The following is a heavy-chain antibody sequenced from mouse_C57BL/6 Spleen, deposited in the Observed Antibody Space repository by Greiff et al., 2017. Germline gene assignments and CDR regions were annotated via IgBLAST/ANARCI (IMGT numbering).Heavy chain of an antibody. V-gene: IGHV1-39*01. Sequence: EVQLQQSGPELVKPGASVKISCKASGYSFTDYNMNWVKQSNGKSLEWIGVINPNYGTTSYNQKFKGKATLTVDQSSSTAYMQLNSLTSEDSAVYYCARGGYYGSSFHWYFDVWGTGTTVTVSS. CDR2: INPNYGTT. CDR1: GYSFTDYN. J-gene: IGHJ1*03. CDR3: ARGGYYGSSFHWYFDV. D-gene: IGHD1-1*01.